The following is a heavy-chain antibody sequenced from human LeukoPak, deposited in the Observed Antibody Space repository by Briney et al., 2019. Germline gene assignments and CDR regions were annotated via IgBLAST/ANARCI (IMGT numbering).Heavy chain of an antibody. D-gene: IGHD6-19*01. J-gene: IGHJ4*02. CDR2: IKQDGSEK. CDR3: ARSQTTTVAGTWDY. CDR1: GFTFSAYW. Sequence: GGSLRLSCAASGFTFSAYWMSWVRQAPGKGLEWVANIKQDGSEKYYVDSVKGQFTISRDNAKNLLYLQMNSLRAEDTAVYYCARSQTTTVAGTWDYWGQGTLVTVSS. V-gene: IGHV3-7*01.